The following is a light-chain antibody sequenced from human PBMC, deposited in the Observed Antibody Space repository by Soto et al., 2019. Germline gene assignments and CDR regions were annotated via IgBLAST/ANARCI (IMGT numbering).Light chain of an antibody. V-gene: IGKV3-20*01. CDR2: GAS. CDR3: QQYDNSIT. Sequence: EIVLTQSPDTVSLSPGETATLSCRASQSVSSNYLAWYQQKPGQAPRLLIYGASSTATVLSDRFSGSGSGTDFTLTISRLEPEDFAVFYCQQYDNSITFGQGTQLEI. CDR1: QSVSSNY. J-gene: IGKJ5*01.